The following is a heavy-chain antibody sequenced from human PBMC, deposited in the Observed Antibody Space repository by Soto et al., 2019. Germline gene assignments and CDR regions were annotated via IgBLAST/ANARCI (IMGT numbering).Heavy chain of an antibody. D-gene: IGHD3-9*01. V-gene: IGHV5-51*01. J-gene: IGHJ5*02. Sequence: GESLKISCKNSGYSFTNYWIGSVRKMPGKGLEWMGIIKPTDSDTRYSPSFQGQVTVAVEKSISTAYLQRGSLKASDTAMYYCVRPDSTGYYSPWAQGTQVTVSS. CDR3: VRPDSTGYYSP. CDR2: IKPTDSDT. CDR1: GYSFTNYW.